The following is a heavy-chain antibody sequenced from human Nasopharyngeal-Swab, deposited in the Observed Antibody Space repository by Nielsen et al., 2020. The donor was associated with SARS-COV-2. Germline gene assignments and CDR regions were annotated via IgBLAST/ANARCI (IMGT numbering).Heavy chain of an antibody. Sequence: GESLKISCVASGFTFSSYAMTWVRQAPGKGLEWVSDITGSGGITNYADSVKGRFTISRDNNKNTLYLQMHSLRAEDTAVYYCAKVQGGDYGDYVSYYYGLGVWGQGSSLTVSS. CDR1: GFTFSSYA. V-gene: IGHV3-23*01. J-gene: IGHJ6*02. CDR2: ITGSGGIT. D-gene: IGHD4-17*01. CDR3: AKVQGGDYGDYVSYYYGLGV.